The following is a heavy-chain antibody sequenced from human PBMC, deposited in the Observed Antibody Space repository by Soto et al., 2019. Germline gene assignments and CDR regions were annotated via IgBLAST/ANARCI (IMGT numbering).Heavy chain of an antibody. CDR3: ARVSPGNYNFDD. CDR2: ISAYNGNT. J-gene: IGHJ4*02. CDR1: GYTFTSYG. Sequence: ASVKVSCKPSGYTFTSYGISWVRQAPGQGLEWLGWISAYNGNTNYAQNLQGRVTMTTDTSTSTAYMELRSLRSDDTAVYYCARVSPGNYNFDDWGQGTLVTVAS. V-gene: IGHV1-18*01. D-gene: IGHD4-4*01.